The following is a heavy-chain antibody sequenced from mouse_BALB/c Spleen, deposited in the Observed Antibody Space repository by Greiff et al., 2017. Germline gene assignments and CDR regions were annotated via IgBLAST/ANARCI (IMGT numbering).Heavy chain of an antibody. V-gene: IGHV5-6-3*01. CDR2: INSNGGST. D-gene: IGHD1-1*01. Sequence: EVQGVESGGGLVQPGGSLKLSCAASGFTFSSYGMSWVRQTPDKRLELVATINSNGGSTYYTDSVKGRFTISRDNAKNTLYLQMSSLKSEDTAMYYCARDGGTTVVESYAMDYWGQGTSVTVSS. CDR3: ARDGGTTVVESYAMDY. CDR1: GFTFSSYG. J-gene: IGHJ4*01.